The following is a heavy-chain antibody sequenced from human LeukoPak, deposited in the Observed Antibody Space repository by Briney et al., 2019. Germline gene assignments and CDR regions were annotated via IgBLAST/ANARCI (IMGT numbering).Heavy chain of an antibody. D-gene: IGHD6-19*01. CDR1: GFTFSDYH. Sequence: GGSLRLSCAASGFTFSDYHMTWIRQTPGKGLEWVSYISGSSIYTRYADSVKGRFTISRDNAKKSLYLQMNSLRAEDTAVYYCARVYSSGWSYWGQGTLVTVSS. V-gene: IGHV3-11*06. CDR2: ISGSSIYT. J-gene: IGHJ4*02. CDR3: ARVYSSGWSY.